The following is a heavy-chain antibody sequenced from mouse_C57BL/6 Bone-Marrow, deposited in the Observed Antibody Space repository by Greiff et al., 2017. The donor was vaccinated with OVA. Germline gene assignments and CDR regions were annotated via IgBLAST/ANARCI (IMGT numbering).Heavy chain of an antibody. D-gene: IGHD3-2*02. CDR3: TRERQLSSPWFAD. V-gene: IGHV1-15*01. Sequence: QVQLQQSGAELVRPGASVTLSCKASGYTFTDYEMHWVKQTPVHGLEWIGAIDPDTGGTAYTQKFKGKATLTADKSSSTAYMELRSLTSEDSAVYYCTRERQLSSPWFADWGQGTLVTVSA. CDR1: GYTFTDYE. CDR2: IDPDTGGT. J-gene: IGHJ3*01.